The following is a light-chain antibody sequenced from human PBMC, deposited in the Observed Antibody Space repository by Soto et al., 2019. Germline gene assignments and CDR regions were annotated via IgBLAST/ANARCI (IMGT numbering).Light chain of an antibody. CDR1: KSISSN. CDR3: QQYDNWPLT. V-gene: IGKV3-15*01. J-gene: IGKJ4*01. Sequence: DIVLTQSPVTLSASPGERVTLSCRTNKSISSNLAWYQQKRGQAPRLLIAGVSTRASGVPDRFSGSGSVADFTLTISSLQSEDFAVYYCQQYDNWPLTFGGGTKV. CDR2: GVS.